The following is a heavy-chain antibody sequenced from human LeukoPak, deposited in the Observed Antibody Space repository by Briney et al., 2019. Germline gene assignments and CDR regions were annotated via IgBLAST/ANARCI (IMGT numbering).Heavy chain of an antibody. CDR2: IYPGDSDT. D-gene: IGHD3-10*01. CDR3: ARHSTMVRGVNHYYYMDV. V-gene: IGHV5-51*01. J-gene: IGHJ6*03. Sequence: GESLKISCKGAAYSFTSYWIGWVRQMPGKGLECMGIIYPGDSDTRYSPSFQGQVTISADKSISTAYLQWSSLKASDTAMYYCARHSTMVRGVNHYYYMDVWGKGTTVTVSS. CDR1: AYSFTSYW.